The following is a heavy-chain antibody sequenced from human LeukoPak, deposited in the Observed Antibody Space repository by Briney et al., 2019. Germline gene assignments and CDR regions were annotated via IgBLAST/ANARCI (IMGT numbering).Heavy chain of an antibody. Sequence: PGGSLRLSCAASGFTFSSYSMNWVRQAPGKGLEWVSSISSSSYIYYANSVKGRFTISRDNAKNSLYLQMNSLRAEDTAVYYCARSGYSSSREYYYYYYGMDVWGQGTTVTVSS. CDR3: ARSGYSSSREYYYYYYGMDV. J-gene: IGHJ6*02. CDR2: ISSSSYI. D-gene: IGHD6-13*01. V-gene: IGHV3-21*01. CDR1: GFTFSSYS.